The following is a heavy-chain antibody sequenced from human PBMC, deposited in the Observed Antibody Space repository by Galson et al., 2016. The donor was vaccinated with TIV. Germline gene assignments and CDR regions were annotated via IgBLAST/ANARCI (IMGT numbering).Heavy chain of an antibody. J-gene: IGHJ5*02. Sequence: SLRLSCAISGFTFSDYYMIWVRQAPGKGLQWVSYISSSGILINYADSVKGRFTVSRDNAKDSLFLQMNSLGVEDTAVYYCARGSLDRWGQGTLVTVSS. CDR2: ISSSGILI. V-gene: IGHV3-11*05. CDR1: GFTFSDYY. CDR3: ARGSLDR.